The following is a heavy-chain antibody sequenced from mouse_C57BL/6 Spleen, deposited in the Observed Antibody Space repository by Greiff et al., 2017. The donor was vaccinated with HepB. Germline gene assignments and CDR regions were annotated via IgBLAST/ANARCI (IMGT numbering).Heavy chain of an antibody. V-gene: IGHV1-81*01. CDR3: ASKESNYGAMDY. CDR1: GYTFTSYG. J-gene: IGHJ4*01. D-gene: IGHD2-5*01. CDR2: IYPRSGNT. Sequence: QVQLQQSGAELARPGASVKLSCKASGYTFTSYGISWVKQRIGQGLEWIGEIYPRSGNTYYNEKFKGKATLTADKSSSTAYMELRSLTSEDSAVYFCASKESNYGAMDYWGQGTSVTVSS.